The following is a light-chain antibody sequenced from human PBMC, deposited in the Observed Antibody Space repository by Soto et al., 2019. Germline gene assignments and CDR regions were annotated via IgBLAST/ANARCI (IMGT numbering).Light chain of an antibody. CDR2: RAS. Sequence: DIQMTQSPSTLSASVGDRVTITCRASQNINNWLAWYQQKTGKAPKLLIYRASSLENGVPSRFSGRGSGTDFIFTITSRQPDDFATYYCQQYSSDSTFGQGTKVEI. J-gene: IGKJ1*01. CDR1: QNINNW. CDR3: QQYSSDST. V-gene: IGKV1-5*03.